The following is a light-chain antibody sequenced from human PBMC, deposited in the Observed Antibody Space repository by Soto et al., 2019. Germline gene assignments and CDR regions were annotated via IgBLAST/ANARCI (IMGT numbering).Light chain of an antibody. CDR3: QQYASFSPA. Sequence: DVQMTQSPSTLSASVGDRVTITRRASQSISKHLAWYQLRPGKAPRLLIYYASTLDRGVPSRFSGSGSGTEFTLTIISLQPDDFATYYCQQYASFSPAFGQGTKVGI. J-gene: IGKJ1*01. CDR1: QSISKH. CDR2: YAS. V-gene: IGKV1-5*01.